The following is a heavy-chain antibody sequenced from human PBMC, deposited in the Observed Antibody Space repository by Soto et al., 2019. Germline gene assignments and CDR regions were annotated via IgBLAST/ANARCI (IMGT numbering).Heavy chain of an antibody. J-gene: IGHJ4*02. V-gene: IGHV3-15*01. D-gene: IGHD5-12*01. CDR2: IKSKTDGGTT. CDR3: TTSLGYSGYPFADY. Sequence: GSLRLSCAASGFTFSNAWMSWVRQAPGKGLEWVGRIKSKTDGGTTDYAAPVKGRFTISRDDSKNTLYLQMNSLKTEDTAVYYCTTSLGYSGYPFADYWGQGTLVTVSS. CDR1: GFTFSNAW.